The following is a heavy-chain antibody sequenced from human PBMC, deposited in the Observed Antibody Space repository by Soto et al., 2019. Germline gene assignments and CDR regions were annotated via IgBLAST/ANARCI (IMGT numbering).Heavy chain of an antibody. CDR2: IYTSGST. J-gene: IGHJ5*02. CDR3: ARGQSEEAMVRGVIEYFAWFDP. Sequence: SETLSLTCTVSGGSISSYYRSWIRQPAGKGLEWIGRIYTSGSTNYNPSLKSRVTMSVDTSKNQFSLKLSSVTAADTAVYYCARGQSEEAMVRGVIEYFAWFDPWGQGTLVTVSS. V-gene: IGHV4-4*07. D-gene: IGHD3-10*01. CDR1: GGSISSYY.